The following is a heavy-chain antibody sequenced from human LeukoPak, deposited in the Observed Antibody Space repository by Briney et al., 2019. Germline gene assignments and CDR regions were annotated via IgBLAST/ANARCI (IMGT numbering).Heavy chain of an antibody. Sequence: SVKVSCKASGGTFSGYAFSWVRQPPGQGLEWMGRIIPILGIANYAQKFQGRVTITADKSTSTAYMELSSLRSEDTAVYYCARTDLQAAYFDYWGQGTLVTVSS. CDR3: ARTDLQAAYFDY. D-gene: IGHD2-2*01. CDR2: IIPILGIA. V-gene: IGHV1-69*04. CDR1: GGTFSGYA. J-gene: IGHJ4*02.